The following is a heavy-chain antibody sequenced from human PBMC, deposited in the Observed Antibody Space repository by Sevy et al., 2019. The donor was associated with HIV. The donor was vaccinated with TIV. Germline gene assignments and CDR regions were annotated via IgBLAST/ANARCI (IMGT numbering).Heavy chain of an antibody. D-gene: IGHD6-19*01. Sequence: GGSLRLSCAASGFTVSSNYMSWVRQAPGKGLEWVSVIYSGGSTYYADSVKGRFTISRDNSKNTRYLQMNSLRAEDTAVYYCARWGVVVAGRYDAFDIWGQGTMVTVSS. V-gene: IGHV3-53*01. CDR3: ARWGVVVAGRYDAFDI. J-gene: IGHJ3*02. CDR2: IYSGGST. CDR1: GFTVSSNY.